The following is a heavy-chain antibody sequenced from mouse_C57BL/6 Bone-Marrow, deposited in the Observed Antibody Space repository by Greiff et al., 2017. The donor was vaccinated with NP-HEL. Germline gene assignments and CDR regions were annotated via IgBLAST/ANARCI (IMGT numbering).Heavy chain of an antibody. CDR1: GYTFTSYW. V-gene: IGHV1-55*01. D-gene: IGHD1-1*01. J-gene: IGHJ2*01. CDR2: IYPGSGST. Sequence: QVQLKQPGAELVKPGASVKMSCKASGYTFTSYWITWVKQRPGQGLEWIGDIYPGSGSTNYNEKFKSKATLTVDTSSSTAYMQLSSLTSEDSAVYYCARQGFYGSSSGGYWGQGTTLTVSS. CDR3: ARQGFYGSSSGGY.